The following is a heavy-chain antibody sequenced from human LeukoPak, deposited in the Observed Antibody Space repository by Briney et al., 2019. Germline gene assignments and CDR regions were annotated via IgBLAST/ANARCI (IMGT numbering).Heavy chain of an antibody. D-gene: IGHD2-15*01. V-gene: IGHV4-30-2*01. Sequence: SQTLSLTCVVPGGSISSGGYSWNWIRQPPGKALEYIGYIYHGGSAYYNPPLKSRVTISIDRSNNQFSLNLTSVTAADTAVYYCARGGGWFDPWGQGTLVTVSS. CDR1: GGSISSGGYS. CDR2: IYHGGSA. CDR3: ARGGGWFDP. J-gene: IGHJ5*02.